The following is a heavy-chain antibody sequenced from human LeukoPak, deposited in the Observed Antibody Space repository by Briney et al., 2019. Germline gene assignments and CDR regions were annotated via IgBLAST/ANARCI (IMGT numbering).Heavy chain of an antibody. Sequence: PGGSLRLSCAASGFTFSSYEMIWVRQAPGKGLEWVSYISSSGSPTFYADSAKGRFTISRDNAKNSLCLQMNSLRAEDTAIYYCARELAYYFDYWGQGTLVTVSS. V-gene: IGHV3-48*03. J-gene: IGHJ4*02. CDR2: ISSSGSPT. CDR1: GFTFSSYE. CDR3: ARELAYYFDY. D-gene: IGHD1-1*01.